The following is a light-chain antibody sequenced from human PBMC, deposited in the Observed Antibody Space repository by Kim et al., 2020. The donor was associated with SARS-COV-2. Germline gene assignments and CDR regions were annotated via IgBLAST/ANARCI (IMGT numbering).Light chain of an antibody. V-gene: IGLV2-14*04. Sequence: GQSITISCTGTSSDVGAYNYVSWYQQHPGKAPKLMVYGVTHRPSGISTRFSGSKSGNTASLTISALQAEDEADYYCSSFTVSNTRVFGGGTQLTVL. CDR1: SSDVGAYNY. J-gene: IGLJ3*02. CDR2: GVT. CDR3: SSFTVSNTRV.